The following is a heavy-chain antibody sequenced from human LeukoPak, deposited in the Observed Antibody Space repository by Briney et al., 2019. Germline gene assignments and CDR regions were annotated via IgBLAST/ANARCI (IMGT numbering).Heavy chain of an antibody. CDR2: IYHSGST. J-gene: IGHJ2*01. V-gene: IGHV4-4*02. D-gene: IGHD3-22*01. CDR3: ARDRYDSSGYYSGWYFDL. Sequence: PSETLSLTCTVSGGSISSSNWWSWVRQPPGKGLEWIGEIYHSGSTNYNPSLKSRVTISVDKSKNQFSLKLSSVTAADTAVYYCARDRYDSSGYYSGWYFDLWGRGTLVTVSS. CDR1: GGSISSSNW.